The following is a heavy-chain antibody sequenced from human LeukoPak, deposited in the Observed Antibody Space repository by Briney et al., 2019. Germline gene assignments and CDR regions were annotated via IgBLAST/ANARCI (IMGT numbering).Heavy chain of an antibody. CDR2: IHYSGST. J-gene: IGHJ5*02. CDR1: GGSFSGYY. Sequence: SETLSLTCAVYGGSFSGYYWSWIRQPPEKGLEWIGYIHYSGSTSYNPSLKSRVTMSVDTSKNQFSLKLSSVTAADTAVYYCARQDHSGWYFGLGFDPWGQGTLVTVSS. D-gene: IGHD6-19*01. V-gene: IGHV4-59*08. CDR3: ARQDHSGWYFGLGFDP.